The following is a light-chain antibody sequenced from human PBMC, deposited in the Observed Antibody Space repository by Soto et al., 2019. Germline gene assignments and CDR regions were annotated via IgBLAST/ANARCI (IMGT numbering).Light chain of an antibody. Sequence: QSVLTQPPSVSAAPGQKVTFSCSGSSSNIGKNYVSWYQQVPGTAPKLLIYEDNKRRSGIPDRFSGSKSGTSATLGITGLQTGDEADYYRGTWDSSLSVFVFGTGTKVTV. CDR2: EDN. CDR1: SSNIGKNY. CDR3: GTWDSSLSVFV. J-gene: IGLJ1*01. V-gene: IGLV1-51*02.